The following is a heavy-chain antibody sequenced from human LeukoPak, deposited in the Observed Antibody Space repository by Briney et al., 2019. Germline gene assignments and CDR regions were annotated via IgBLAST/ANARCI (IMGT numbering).Heavy chain of an antibody. D-gene: IGHD2-2*03. J-gene: IGHJ5*02. CDR1: GGSISSGDYY. V-gene: IGHV4-30-4*01. CDR3: ARVMDAGFDP. Sequence: SETLSLTCTVSGGSISSGDYYWSWIRQPPGKGLEWIGYIYYSGSTYYNPSLKSRVTISVDTSKNQFSLKLSSVTAADAAVYYCARVMDAGFDPWGQGTLVTVSS. CDR2: IYYSGST.